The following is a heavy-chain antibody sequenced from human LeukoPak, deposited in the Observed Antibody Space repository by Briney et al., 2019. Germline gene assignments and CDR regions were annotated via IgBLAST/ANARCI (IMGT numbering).Heavy chain of an antibody. D-gene: IGHD3-3*01. CDR1: GYTFTSYD. V-gene: IGHV1-8*03. J-gene: IGHJ6*03. CDR2: MNPNSGNT. CDR3: ARRARYITIFGLPYYYMDV. Sequence: EASVKVSCKASGYTFTSYDINWVRQATGQGLEWMGWMNPNSGNTGYAQKFQGRVTITRNTSISAAYMELSSLRSEDTAVYYCARRARYITIFGLPYYYMDVWGKGTTVTVSS.